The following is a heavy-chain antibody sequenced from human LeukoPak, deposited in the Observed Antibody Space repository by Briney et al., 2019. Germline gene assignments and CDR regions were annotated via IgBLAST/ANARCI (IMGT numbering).Heavy chain of an antibody. Sequence: PSETLSLTCTVSGGSISSYHWSWIRQPPGKGLEWIGYIYYSGSTNYNPSLKSRVTISVDTSKNQFSLKLSSVTAADTAVYYCARLTVTPSWGYYYYYMDVWGKGTTVTVSS. J-gene: IGHJ6*03. CDR1: GGSISSYH. CDR3: ARLTVTPSWGYYYYYMDV. CDR2: IYYSGST. D-gene: IGHD4-11*01. V-gene: IGHV4-59*01.